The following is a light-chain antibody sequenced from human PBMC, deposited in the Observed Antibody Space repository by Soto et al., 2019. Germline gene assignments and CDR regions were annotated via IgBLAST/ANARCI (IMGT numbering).Light chain of an antibody. J-gene: IGLJ2*01. CDR3: QSYDSSLHVV. Sequence: QSVLTQSPSVSGAPGQRVTISCTGSSSNLGAGHDVQWYQHLPGTAPKLLIYANNNRPSGAPDRFSGSKSGTSSSLAITGLQAEDEADYYCQSYDSSLHVVFGGGTKLTVL. CDR1: SSNLGAGHD. V-gene: IGLV1-40*01. CDR2: ANN.